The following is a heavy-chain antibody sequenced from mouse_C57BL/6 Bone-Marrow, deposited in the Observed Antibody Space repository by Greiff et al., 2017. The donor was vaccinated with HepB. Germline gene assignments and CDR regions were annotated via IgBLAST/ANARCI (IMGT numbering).Heavy chain of an antibody. CDR3: AREEGDYYGSSHWYFDV. CDR2: IYPGSGNT. CDR1: GYTFTDYY. Sequence: QVQLQQSGAELVRPGASVKLSCKASGYTFTDYYINWVKQRPGQGLEWIARIYPGSGNTYYNEKFKGKATLTAEKSSSTAYMQLSSLTSEDSAVYFCAREEGDYYGSSHWYFDVWGTGTTVTVSS. J-gene: IGHJ1*03. D-gene: IGHD1-1*01. V-gene: IGHV1-76*01.